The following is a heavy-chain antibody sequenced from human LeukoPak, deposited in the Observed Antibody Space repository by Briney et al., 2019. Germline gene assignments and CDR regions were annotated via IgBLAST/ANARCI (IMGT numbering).Heavy chain of an antibody. CDR1: GYTFIGYY. CDR3: ARGQSLNDY. CDR2: INPNSGGA. V-gene: IGHV1-2*02. Sequence: ASVKVSCKASGYTFIGYYMHWVRQAPGQGLEWMGWINPNSGGANYAENFQGRVTMTRDTSISTAYMELSSLRYDDTAPYYCARGQSLNDYWGQGTLVTVSS. J-gene: IGHJ4*02.